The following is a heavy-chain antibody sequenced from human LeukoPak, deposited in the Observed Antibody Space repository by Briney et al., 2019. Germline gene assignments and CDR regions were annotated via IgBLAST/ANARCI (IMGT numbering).Heavy chain of an antibody. CDR3: ASYSNYVGSDY. Sequence: SETPSLTCTVSGGSISSYYWSWIRQPPGKGLEWIGYIYYSGSTNYNPSLKSRVTISVDTSKNQFSLKLSSVTAADTAVYYCASYSNYVGSDYWGQGTLVTVSS. CDR1: GGSISSYY. V-gene: IGHV4-59*01. J-gene: IGHJ4*02. D-gene: IGHD4-11*01. CDR2: IYYSGST.